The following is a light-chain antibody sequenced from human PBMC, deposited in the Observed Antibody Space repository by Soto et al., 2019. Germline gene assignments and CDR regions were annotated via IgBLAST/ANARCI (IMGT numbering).Light chain of an antibody. CDR2: DNN. J-gene: IGLJ2*01. Sequence: QAVVTQPPSVSGAPGQWVIISCTGNSSNIGAGYAVHWYQQLPGTAPKLLIYDNNNRPSGVSDRISASKSGTSASLAITGLQAEDEADYYCQSFDSSLSASVFGGGTKLTVL. V-gene: IGLV1-40*01. CDR1: SSNIGAGYA. CDR3: QSFDSSLSASV.